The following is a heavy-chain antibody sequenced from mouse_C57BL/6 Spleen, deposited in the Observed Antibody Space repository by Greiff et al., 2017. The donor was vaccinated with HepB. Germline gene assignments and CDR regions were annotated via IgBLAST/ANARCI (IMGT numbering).Heavy chain of an antibody. D-gene: IGHD1-1*01. V-gene: IGHV1-64*01. Sequence: QVQLQQPGAELVKPGASVKLSCKASGYTFTSYWMHWVKQRPGQGLEWIGMIHPNSGSTNYNEKFKSKATLTVDKSSSTAYMQLSSLTSDDSAVYYGARRGTTLVAPFAYWGQGTLVTVSA. CDR1: GYTFTSYW. CDR2: IHPNSGST. J-gene: IGHJ3*01. CDR3: ARRGTTLVAPFAY.